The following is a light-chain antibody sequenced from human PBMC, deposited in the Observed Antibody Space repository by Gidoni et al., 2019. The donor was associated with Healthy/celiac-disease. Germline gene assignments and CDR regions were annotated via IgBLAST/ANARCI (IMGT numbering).Light chain of an antibody. CDR1: SSDVGGYNY. CDR2: DVS. J-gene: IGLJ2*01. Sequence: QSALTQPASVYGTPGQSITISCTGTSSDVGGYNYVSSYQQHPGKAPKLMIYDVSNRPSGVSNRFSGSKSGNTASLTISGLQAEDEADYYCSSYTSSSTPVVFGGGTKLTVL. CDR3: SSYTSSSTPVV. V-gene: IGLV2-14*01.